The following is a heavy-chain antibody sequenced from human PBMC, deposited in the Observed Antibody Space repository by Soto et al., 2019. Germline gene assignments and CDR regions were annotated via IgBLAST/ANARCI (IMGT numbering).Heavy chain of an antibody. CDR3: ARVGLETRYIYYGMDV. D-gene: IGHD1-1*01. V-gene: IGHV3-30*09. CDR1: GFPFSRHA. Sequence: GGSLRLSCAASGFPFSRHAMHWVRQAPGKGLEWVAGISYDGSNKLYGDSARGRFAISRDDVSKTLYLHLNSLRPEDTAVYFCARVGLETRYIYYGMDVWGQGTTVTVSS. J-gene: IGHJ6*02. CDR2: ISYDGSNK.